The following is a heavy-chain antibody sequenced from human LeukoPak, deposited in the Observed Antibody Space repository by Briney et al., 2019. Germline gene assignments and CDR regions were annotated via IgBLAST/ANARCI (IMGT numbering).Heavy chain of an antibody. CDR3: AKCLGVAAAKLGEINY. Sequence: PGGSLRLSCAASGFTFDDYAMHWVRQAPGKGLEWVSGISWNSGSIGYADSVKGRFTISRDNSKNTLYLQMNSLRAEDTAVYYCAKCLGVAAAKLGEINYWGQGTLVTVSS. D-gene: IGHD2-15*01. J-gene: IGHJ4*02. CDR2: ISWNSGSI. CDR1: GFTFDDYA. V-gene: IGHV3-9*01.